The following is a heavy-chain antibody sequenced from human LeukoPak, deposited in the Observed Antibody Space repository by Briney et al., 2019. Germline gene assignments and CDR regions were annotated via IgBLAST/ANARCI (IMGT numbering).Heavy chain of an antibody. Sequence: GGSLRLSGAASGFTVSSNYMSWVCQAPGKGLEWVSGISGSGGSTYYADSVKGRFTISRDNSKNTLFLQMNSLRAEDTAVYYCAKDASTVTLHADYWGQGTLVTVSS. CDR3: AKDASTVTLHADY. J-gene: IGHJ4*02. D-gene: IGHD4-17*01. CDR2: ISGSGGST. CDR1: GFTVSSNY. V-gene: IGHV3-23*01.